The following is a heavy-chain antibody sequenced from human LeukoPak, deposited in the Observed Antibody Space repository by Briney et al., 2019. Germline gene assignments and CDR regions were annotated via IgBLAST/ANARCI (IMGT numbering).Heavy chain of an antibody. Sequence: GGSLRLSCAASGFTFSDHYMDWVRQAPGKGLEWVGRSRNKAFRYTTEYAASVKGRFTISRDDSKNSLYLQMNSLKTEDTAVYYCVRGLDTGAAFDIWGQGTMVTASS. CDR2: SRNKAFRYTT. J-gene: IGHJ3*02. CDR1: GFTFSDHY. D-gene: IGHD7-27*01. V-gene: IGHV3-72*01. CDR3: VRGLDTGAAFDI.